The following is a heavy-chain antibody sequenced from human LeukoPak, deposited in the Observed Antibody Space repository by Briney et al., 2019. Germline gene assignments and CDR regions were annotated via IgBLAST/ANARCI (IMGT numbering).Heavy chain of an antibody. CDR2: IWYDGSNK. J-gene: IGHJ4*02. CDR1: GFTFSSYA. V-gene: IGHV3-33*08. CDR3: ARSLGYSSGIIDY. Sequence: GGSLRLSCAASGFTFSSYAMHWVRQAPGKGLEWVAVIWYDGSNKYYADSVKGRFTISRDNSKNTLYLQMNSLRAEDTAVYYCARSLGYSSGIIDYWGQGTLVTVSA. D-gene: IGHD6-19*01.